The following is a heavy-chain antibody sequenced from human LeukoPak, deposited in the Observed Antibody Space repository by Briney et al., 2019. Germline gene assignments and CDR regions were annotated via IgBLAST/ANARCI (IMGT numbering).Heavy chain of an antibody. CDR2: IRYDGSNK. V-gene: IGHV3-30*02. J-gene: IGHJ4*02. CDR3: AKDNYDYGDYDGGDY. CDR1: GFTFSTYG. D-gene: IGHD4-17*01. Sequence: PGGSLRLSCAASGFTFSTYGMHWVRQAPGKGLEWVAFIRYDGSNKYYADSVKGRFTISRDNSKNTLYLQMNSLRAEDTAVYYCAKDNYDYGDYDGGDYRGQGTLVTVSS.